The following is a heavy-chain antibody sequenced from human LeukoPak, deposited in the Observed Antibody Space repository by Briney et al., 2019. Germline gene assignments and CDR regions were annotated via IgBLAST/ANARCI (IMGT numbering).Heavy chain of an antibody. CDR1: GGSVSGYY. V-gene: IGHV4-59*02. D-gene: IGHD3-10*01. CDR2: IYYSGTT. Sequence: SETLSLTCTVSGGSVSGYYWSWSRQPPGKGLEWIGYIYYSGTTNYNPSLKSRVTMSVDTSKNQFSLKVSSVTAADTAVYYCARFAAYYFDYWGQGTLVTVSS. CDR3: ARFAAYYFDY. J-gene: IGHJ4*02.